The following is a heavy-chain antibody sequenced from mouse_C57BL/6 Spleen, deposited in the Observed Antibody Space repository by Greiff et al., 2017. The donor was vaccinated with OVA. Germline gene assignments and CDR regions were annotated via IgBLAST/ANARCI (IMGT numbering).Heavy chain of an antibody. CDR1: GFTFSDYG. D-gene: IGHD1-1*01. V-gene: IGHV5-17*01. J-gene: IGHJ4*01. CDR3: ARRAFITTVVATRYAMDY. Sequence: EVKLVESGGGLVKPGGSLKLSCAASGFTFSDYGMHWVRQAPEKGLEWVAYISSGSSTIYYADTVKGRFTISRDNAKNTLFLQMTSLRSEDTAMYYCARRAFITTVVATRYAMDYWGQGTSVTVSS. CDR2: ISSGSSTI.